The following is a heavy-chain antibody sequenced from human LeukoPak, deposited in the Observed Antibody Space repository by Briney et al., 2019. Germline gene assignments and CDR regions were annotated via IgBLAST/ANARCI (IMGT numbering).Heavy chain of an antibody. CDR3: ARARIAVAGSYYFDY. CDR2: IYSGGST. D-gene: IGHD6-19*01. CDR1: GFTVSNNY. J-gene: IGHJ4*02. Sequence: GGSLRLSCEVSGFTVSNNYMSWVRQAPGKGLEWVSLIYSGGSTYYADSVKGRFTISRDSSKNMLYLQMNSLRAEDTAVYYCARARIAVAGSYYFDYWGQGTLVTVSS. V-gene: IGHV3-66*01.